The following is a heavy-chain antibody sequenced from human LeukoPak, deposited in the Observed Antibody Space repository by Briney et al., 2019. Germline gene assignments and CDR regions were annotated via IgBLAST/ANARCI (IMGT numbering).Heavy chain of an antibody. CDR2: INHSGST. J-gene: IGHJ4*02. D-gene: IGHD3-16*01. CDR3: ARDLGDFDY. CDR1: GGSFSGYY. V-gene: IGHV4-34*01. Sequence: PSETLSLTRDVYGGSFSGYYWSWIRQPPGKGLEWIGEINHSGSTNYNPSLKSRVTISVDTSKNQFSLKLSSVTAADTAVYYCARDLGDFDYWGQGTLVTVSS.